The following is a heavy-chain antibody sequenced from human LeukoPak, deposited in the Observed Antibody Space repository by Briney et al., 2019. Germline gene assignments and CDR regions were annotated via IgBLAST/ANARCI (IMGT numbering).Heavy chain of an antibody. CDR2: INPNSGGT. CDR1: GYTFTGHY. CDR3: ARDDGPTGRIYGMDV. J-gene: IGHJ6*02. Sequence: ASVKVSCKASGYTFTGHYMHWVRQAPGQGLEWMGWINPNSGGTNYAQKFQGRVTMTRDTSISTAYMELSRLRSDDTAVYYCARDDGPTGRIYGMDVWGQGTTVTVSS. D-gene: IGHD5-12*01. V-gene: IGHV1-2*02.